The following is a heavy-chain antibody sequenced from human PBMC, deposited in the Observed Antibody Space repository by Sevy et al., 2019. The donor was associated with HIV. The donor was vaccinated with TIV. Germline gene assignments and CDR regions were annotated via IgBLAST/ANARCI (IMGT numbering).Heavy chain of an antibody. D-gene: IGHD3-10*01. CDR3: ARARRGEGVVCGMDV. CDR1: GVTVSSDF. Sequence: GGSLRLSCAASGVTVSSDFITWVRRTPGRGLEWVSLVYADSRGGSTYYAGSVEGRFTISRDNSKNIVYLQLNKLRFEDTAINYCARARRGEGVVCGMDVWGQGTTVTVSS. V-gene: IGHV3-53*05. CDR2: VYADSRGGST. J-gene: IGHJ6*02.